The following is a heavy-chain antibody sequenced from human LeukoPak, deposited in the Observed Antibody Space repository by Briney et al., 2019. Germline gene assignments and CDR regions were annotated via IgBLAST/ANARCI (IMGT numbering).Heavy chain of an antibody. CDR3: ARNINYDILTGLDY. D-gene: IGHD3-9*01. Sequence: ASVKVSCKASGYTFTSYGISWVRQAPGQGLEWMGWISAYNGNTNYAQKLQGRVTMTTDTSTSTAYMELRSLRSDDTAVHYCARNINYDILTGLDYWGQGTLVTVSS. CDR2: ISAYNGNT. CDR1: GYTFTSYG. J-gene: IGHJ4*02. V-gene: IGHV1-18*04.